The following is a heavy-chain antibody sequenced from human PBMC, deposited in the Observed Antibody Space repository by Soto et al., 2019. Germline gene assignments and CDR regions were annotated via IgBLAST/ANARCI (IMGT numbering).Heavy chain of an antibody. CDR2: ISGGGDTT. J-gene: IGHJ4*02. D-gene: IGHD3-10*01. Sequence: EVQLLESGGGLVQPGGSLRLSCAASGFTFNNYAMTWVRQPPGKGLEWVSAISGGGDTTSDADSVKGRFTVSRDGSKNALYLQMSSLRAEDTALYYCAKGRGGSGSLTPRVDFWGQGTLVTVSS. CDR3: AKGRGGSGSLTPRVDF. CDR1: GFTFNNYA. V-gene: IGHV3-23*01.